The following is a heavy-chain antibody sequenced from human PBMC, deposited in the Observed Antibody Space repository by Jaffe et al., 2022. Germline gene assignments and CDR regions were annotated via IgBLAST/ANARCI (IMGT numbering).Heavy chain of an antibody. CDR1: GFTFGDYA. V-gene: IGHV3-49*03. CDR2: IRSKAYGGTT. Sequence: EVQLVESGGGLVQPGRSLRLSCTASGFTFGDYAMSWFRQAPGKGLEWVGFIRSKAYGGTTEYAASVKGRFTISRDDSKSIAYLQMNSLKTEDTAVYYCTRTSEEGSGYDSFDYWGQGTLVTVSS. CDR3: TRTSEEGSGYDSFDY. J-gene: IGHJ4*02. D-gene: IGHD5-12*01.